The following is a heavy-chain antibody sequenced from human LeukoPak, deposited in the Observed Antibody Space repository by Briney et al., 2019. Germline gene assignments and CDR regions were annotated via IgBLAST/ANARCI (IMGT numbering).Heavy chain of an antibody. CDR3: AKDPPATYCGGDCYPDY. V-gene: IGHV3-30*18. CDR2: ISYDGSSK. CDR1: GFTFSSYG. J-gene: IGHJ4*02. Sequence: GGSLRLSCAASGFTFSSYGMHWVRQAPGKGLEWVAVISYDGSSKYYADSVKGRFTISRDNSKNTLYLQMNSLRAEDTAVYYCAKDPPATYCGGDCYPDYWGQGTLVTVSS. D-gene: IGHD2-21*02.